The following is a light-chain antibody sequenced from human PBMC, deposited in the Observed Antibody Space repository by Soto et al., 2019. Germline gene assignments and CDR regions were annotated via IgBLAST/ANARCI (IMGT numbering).Light chain of an antibody. J-gene: IGKJ2*01. CDR3: QQYNSYSRMYT. Sequence: DIQMTQSPSTLSASVGDRVTITCRASQSISTWLAWYQQKPGKAPKVLIYKASSLESGVPSRFPGSGSGTEFTLNISSLQPDDFATYYCQQYNSYSRMYTFGQGTKLEIK. V-gene: IGKV1-5*03. CDR1: QSISTW. CDR2: KAS.